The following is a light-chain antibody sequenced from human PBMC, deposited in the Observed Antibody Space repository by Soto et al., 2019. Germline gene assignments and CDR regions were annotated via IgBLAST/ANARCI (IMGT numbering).Light chain of an antibody. J-gene: IGLJ1*01. CDR2: QVT. CDR1: SSDLAIYNY. V-gene: IGLV2-14*01. Sequence: QSVLTQPASVSGSPGQSITISCTGTSSDLAIYNYVSWYQQQPGKAPKLMIYQVTNRPSGVSNRFSGSRSGNTASLTISGLQAEEEADYYCSSYTDSSNYVFVTGTKVTVL. CDR3: SSYTDSSNYV.